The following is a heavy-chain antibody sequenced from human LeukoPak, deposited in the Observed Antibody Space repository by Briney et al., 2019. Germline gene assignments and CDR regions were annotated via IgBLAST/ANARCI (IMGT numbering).Heavy chain of an antibody. CDR3: ATPWGMYSSAWHEGIDY. J-gene: IGHJ4*02. V-gene: IGHV4-39*01. CDR1: GGSISRSGYS. CDR2: ISYSGTT. Sequence: SETLSLTCTDSGGSISRSGYSWACIRQPPGKRLEWIASISYSGTTYYNPSLKSRVTISLDTSKNQFSLKLDPVTAADTAVYYCATPWGMYSSAWHEGIDYWGQGTLVIVSS. D-gene: IGHD6-19*01.